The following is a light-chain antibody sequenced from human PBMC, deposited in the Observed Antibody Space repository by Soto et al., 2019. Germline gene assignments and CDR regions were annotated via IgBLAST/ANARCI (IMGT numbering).Light chain of an antibody. CDR1: QGISKY. J-gene: IGKJ1*01. CDR3: LQHTSYPWT. CDR2: AAS. V-gene: IGKV1-17*03. Sequence: DIQMTQSPSAMSASVGDRVTITCRASQGISKYLAWSQQRPGKVPRRLVYAASSLQSGVPSRFSGSGSGTEFTLTISSLQPEDFGTYYCLQHTSYPWTLGQGTKVDIK.